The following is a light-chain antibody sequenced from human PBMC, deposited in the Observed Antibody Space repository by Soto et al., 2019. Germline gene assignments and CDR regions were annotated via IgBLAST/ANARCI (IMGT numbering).Light chain of an antibody. J-gene: IGLJ2*01. CDR2: SNH. V-gene: IGLV1-44*01. CDR1: NSNIGSKT. CDR3: STWDDSLNGVV. Sequence: QSVLTQPPSESGTPGQRVTISCSGSNSNIGSKTVNWYQHLPGTAPKLLIYSNHHRPSGVPDRFSASKSGTSASLAISGLQSEDEADYYCSTWDDSLNGVVFGGGTKLTVL.